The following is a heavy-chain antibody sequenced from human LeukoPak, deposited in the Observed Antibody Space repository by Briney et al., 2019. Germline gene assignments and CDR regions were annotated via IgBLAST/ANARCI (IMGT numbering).Heavy chain of an antibody. V-gene: IGHV6-1*01. D-gene: IGHD3-3*02. CDR1: GDIVSSNRAA. J-gene: IGHJ3*02. Sequence: SQTLSLTCAISGDIVSSNRAAWHWIRQSPSRGLEWLGRTYYRSKWRNDYAVSVKGRITINPDPSKNQFSLQLNYVTPEDTAVYYCGRGFSESTPGAFDIWGQGTMVTVSS. CDR3: GRGFSESTPGAFDI. CDR2: TYYRSKWRN.